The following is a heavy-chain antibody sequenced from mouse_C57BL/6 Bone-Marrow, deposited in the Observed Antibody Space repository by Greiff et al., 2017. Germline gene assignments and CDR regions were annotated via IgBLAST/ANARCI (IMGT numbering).Heavy chain of an antibody. V-gene: IGHV1-67*01. CDR2: ISTYYGDA. D-gene: IGHD2-3*01. J-gene: IGHJ4*01. Sequence: VQLQQSGPELVRPGVSVKISCKGSGYTFTDYAMHWVKQSHAKSLEWIGVISTYYGDASYNQKVKDKATMTVYKSSSTAYMELARLTSEDSAVYYCARRDGYYGAMDYWGQGTSVTVSA. CDR3: ARRDGYYGAMDY. CDR1: GYTFTDYA.